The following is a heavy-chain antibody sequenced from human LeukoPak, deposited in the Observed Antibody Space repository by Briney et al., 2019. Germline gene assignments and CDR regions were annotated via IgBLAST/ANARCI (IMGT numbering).Heavy chain of an antibody. D-gene: IGHD5-12*01. CDR2: INPNTGGT. J-gene: IGHJ3*02. V-gene: IGHV1-2*02. CDR1: GYSLSVYY. Sequence: ASVKVSCKASGYSLSVYYMHWVRQAPGQGLEWMGWINPNTGGTSYEQKFQGRVTMTRDTSISTAYMELNRLRSDDTAVYYCARAFPSYDGRNDVFDIWGQGTMVTVSA. CDR3: ARAFPSYDGRNDVFDI.